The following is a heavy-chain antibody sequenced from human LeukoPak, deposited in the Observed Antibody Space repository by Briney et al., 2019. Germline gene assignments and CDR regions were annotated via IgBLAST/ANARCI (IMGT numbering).Heavy chain of an antibody. J-gene: IGHJ4*02. CDR2: VNGDGSYI. CDR3: VRDRTGGDGHGNFDY. V-gene: IGHV3-74*01. Sequence: TGGSLRLSCAASGFTFSSYWMHWVRQGPGKGLVWVSRVNGDGSYITYADSAKGRFTISRDNAKNTLHLQMNSLRVEDTAIYYCVRDRTGGDGHGNFDYRGQGTLVTVSS. D-gene: IGHD2-21*02. CDR1: GFTFSSYW.